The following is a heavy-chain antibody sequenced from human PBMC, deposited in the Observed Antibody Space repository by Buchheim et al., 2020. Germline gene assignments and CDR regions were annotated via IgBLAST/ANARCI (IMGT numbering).Heavy chain of an antibody. D-gene: IGHD3-22*01. Sequence: QVQLQESGPGLVKPSQTLSLTCTVSGGPISSGDYYWSWIRQPPGKGLEWIGYIYYSGSTYYNPSLKSRVTISVHTSKNQFSLKLSSVTAADTAVYYCAREGGYYYDSSGNGWYFDLWGRGTL. CDR3: AREGGYYYDSSGNGWYFDL. CDR1: GGPISSGDYY. CDR2: IYYSGST. V-gene: IGHV4-30-4*01. J-gene: IGHJ2*01.